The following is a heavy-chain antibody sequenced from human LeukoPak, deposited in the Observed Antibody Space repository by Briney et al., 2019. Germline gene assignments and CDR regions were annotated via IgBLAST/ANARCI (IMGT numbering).Heavy chain of an antibody. Sequence: GGSLRLSCAASGFTFSSYAMSWVRQAPGKGLEWVSAISGSGGSTYYADSVKGRFTISRDNSKNTLYLQMNSLRDEGTAVYYCARGPPTYYYDSSGRGDYWGQGTLVTVSS. CDR2: ISGSGGST. V-gene: IGHV3-23*01. D-gene: IGHD3-22*01. CDR3: ARGPPTYYYDSSGRGDY. CDR1: GFTFSSYA. J-gene: IGHJ4*02.